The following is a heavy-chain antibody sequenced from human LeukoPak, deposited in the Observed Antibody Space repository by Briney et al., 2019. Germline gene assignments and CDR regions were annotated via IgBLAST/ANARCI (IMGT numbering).Heavy chain of an antibody. CDR3: ARAGDYYGSGSYYDNWFDP. J-gene: IGHJ5*02. CDR2: IYYSGST. Sequence: SETLSLTCTASGGSISSSSYYWGWIRQPPGKGLEWIGSIYYSGSTYYNPSLKSRVTISVDTSKNQFSLKLSSVTAADTAVYYCARAGDYYGSGSYYDNWFDPWGQGTLVTVSS. CDR1: GGSISSSSYY. V-gene: IGHV4-39*07. D-gene: IGHD3-10*01.